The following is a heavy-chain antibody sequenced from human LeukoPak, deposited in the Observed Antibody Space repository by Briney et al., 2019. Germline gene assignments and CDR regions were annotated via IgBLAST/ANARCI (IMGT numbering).Heavy chain of an antibody. J-gene: IGHJ3*02. D-gene: IGHD5-24*01. CDR3: ARAVEMATKDAFDI. V-gene: IGHV4-39*01. Sequence: SETLSLTCTVSGGSISSSTYYWGWIRQPPGKGLEWIGSIYYSGSTYYNPSLKSRVTISVDTSKNQFSLKLSSVTAADTAVYYCARAVEMATKDAFDIWGQGTMVTVSS. CDR1: GGSISSSTYY. CDR2: IYYSGST.